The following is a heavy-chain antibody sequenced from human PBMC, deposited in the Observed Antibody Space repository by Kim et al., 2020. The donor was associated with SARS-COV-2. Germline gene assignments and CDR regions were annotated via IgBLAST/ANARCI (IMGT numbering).Heavy chain of an antibody. CDR3: TRYSWDYTTYYYDSSGYEPPFDY. V-gene: IGHV3-49*03. J-gene: IGHJ4*02. CDR1: GFTFGDYA. D-gene: IGHD3-22*01. Sequence: GGSLRLSCTASGFTFGDYAMSWFRQAPGKGLEWVGFIRSKAYGGTTEYAASVKGRFTISRDDSKSIAYLQMNSLKTEDTAVYYCTRYSWDYTTYYYDSSGYEPPFDYWGQGTLVTVSS. CDR2: IRSKAYGGTT.